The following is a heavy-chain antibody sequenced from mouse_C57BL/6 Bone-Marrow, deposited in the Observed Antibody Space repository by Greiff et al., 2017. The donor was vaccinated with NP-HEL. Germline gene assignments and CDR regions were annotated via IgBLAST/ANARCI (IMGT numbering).Heavy chain of an antibody. CDR3: ARHRGYYGSSPWFAY. Sequence: EVQRVESGGGLVQPGGSLKLSCAASGFTFSDYYMYWVRQTPEKRLEWVAYISNGGGSTYYPDTVKGRFTISRDNAKNTLYLQMSSLKSEDTAMYYCARHRGYYGSSPWFAYWGQGTLVTVSA. D-gene: IGHD1-1*01. V-gene: IGHV5-12*01. CDR1: GFTFSDYY. CDR2: ISNGGGST. J-gene: IGHJ3*01.